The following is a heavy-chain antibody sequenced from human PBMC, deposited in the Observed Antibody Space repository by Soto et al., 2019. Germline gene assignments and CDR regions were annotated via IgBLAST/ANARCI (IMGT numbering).Heavy chain of an antibody. CDR3: ARQIYDSDTGPNFQYYFDS. J-gene: IGHJ4*02. CDR1: GYSFAGYW. Sequence: PRESLKISCKGSGYSFAGYWITWVRQKPGKGLEWMGRIDPSDSQTYYSPSFRGHVTISVTKSITTVFLQWSSLRASDTAMYYCARQIYDSDTGPNFQYYFDSWGQGTPVTVSP. CDR2: IDPSDSQT. D-gene: IGHD3-22*01. V-gene: IGHV5-10-1*01.